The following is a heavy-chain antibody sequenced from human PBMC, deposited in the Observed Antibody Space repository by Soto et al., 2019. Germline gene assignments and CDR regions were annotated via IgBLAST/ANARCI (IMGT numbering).Heavy chain of an antibody. V-gene: IGHV1-18*04. CDR1: GYTFTSCG. D-gene: IGHD3-22*01. CDR2: ISAYNGNT. J-gene: IGHJ5*02. Sequence: GASVKVSCKASGYTFTSCGISWVRQAPGQGLEWMGWISAYNGNTNYAQKLQGRVTMTTDTSTSTAYMELRSLRSDDTAVYYCARDVSNYYDSSGYFRFDPWGQGTLVTVSS. CDR3: ARDVSNYYDSSGYFRFDP.